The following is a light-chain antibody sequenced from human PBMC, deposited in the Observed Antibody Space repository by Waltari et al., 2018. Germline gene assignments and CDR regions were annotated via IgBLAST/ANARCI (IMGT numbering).Light chain of an antibody. Sequence: QSVLTQPPSASGTPGQRVTISCSGGSSNIGSDTVNWYQQLPGTAPKLLIYKNNRLPSGVPNRFAGSKSGPSASLAISGLQSEDEADYYCVAWDHSLNAYVFGTGTKVSAL. CDR3: VAWDHSLNAYV. CDR1: SSNIGSDT. V-gene: IGLV1-44*01. J-gene: IGLJ1*01. CDR2: KNN.